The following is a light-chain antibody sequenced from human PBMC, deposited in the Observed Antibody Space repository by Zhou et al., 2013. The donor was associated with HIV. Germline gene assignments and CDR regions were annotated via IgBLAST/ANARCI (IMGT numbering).Light chain of an antibody. V-gene: IGKV1-33*01. CDR3: QQYDNLPRPPIT. J-gene: IGKJ5*01. Sequence: DIQMTQSPSSLSASVGDRVTITCRASQSISIYLNWYQQKPGKAPKLLIYDASNLETGVPSRFSGSGSGTDFTFTISSLQPEDIATYYCQQYDNLPRPPITFGQGTRLEIK. CDR1: QSISIY. CDR2: DAS.